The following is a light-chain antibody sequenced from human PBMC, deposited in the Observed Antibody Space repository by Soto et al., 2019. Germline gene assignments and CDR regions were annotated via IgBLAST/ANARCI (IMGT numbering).Light chain of an antibody. J-gene: IGKJ1*01. CDR1: QSISSW. V-gene: IGKV1-5*01. CDR2: DAS. CDR3: QHRGT. Sequence: DIQITQSPSTLSASVGDRVTITCRASQSISSWLAWYQQKPGKAPKLLIYDASSLESGVPSRFSGSGSGTEFTLTISSLQPDDFATYYCQHRGTFGQGTKVEIK.